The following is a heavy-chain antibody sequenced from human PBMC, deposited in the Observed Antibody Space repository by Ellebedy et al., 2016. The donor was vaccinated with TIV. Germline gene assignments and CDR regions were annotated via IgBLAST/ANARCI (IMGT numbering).Heavy chain of an antibody. D-gene: IGHD5-12*01. Sequence: GESLKISXAASGFTFSGYWMSWVRQAPGTGLVWVANIQQDGSDKYFVDSVKGRFTISRDNARNSLYLQMNSLRAEDTAMYYCARDNYVGYDWLGGNSFDSWGQGTLVTVSS. CDR2: IQQDGSDK. J-gene: IGHJ4*02. CDR1: GFTFSGYW. V-gene: IGHV3-7*03. CDR3: ARDNYVGYDWLGGNSFDS.